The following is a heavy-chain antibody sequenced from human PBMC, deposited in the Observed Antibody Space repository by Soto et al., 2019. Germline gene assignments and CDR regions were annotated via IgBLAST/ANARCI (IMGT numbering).Heavy chain of an antibody. CDR3: GGGYYDSSGSPLDL. CDR1: GGTFSSYA. CDR2: IIPIFGTA. J-gene: IGHJ2*01. D-gene: IGHD3-22*01. Sequence: QVQLVQSGAEVKKPGSSVKVSCQASGGTFSSYAISSVRQAPRQGLEWMGGIIPIFGTANYAQKFQGRVTITADESTSTAYMELSSLRSEDTAVYYCGGGYYDSSGSPLDLWGRGTLVTVSS. V-gene: IGHV1-69*01.